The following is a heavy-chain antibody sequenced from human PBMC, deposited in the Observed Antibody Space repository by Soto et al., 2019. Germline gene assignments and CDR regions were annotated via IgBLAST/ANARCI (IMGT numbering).Heavy chain of an antibody. Sequence: QVQLQESGPGLVKPSGTLSLTCAVSGGSISSSNWWSWVRQPPGKGLEWIGEIYHSGSTNYNPSLNSRVXXSXDXXKNQFSLKLSSVTAADTAVYYCARPRGGNLNAFDIWGQGTMVTVSS. V-gene: IGHV4-4*02. J-gene: IGHJ3*02. CDR1: GGSISSSNW. CDR3: ARPRGGNLNAFDI. CDR2: IYHSGST. D-gene: IGHD2-15*01.